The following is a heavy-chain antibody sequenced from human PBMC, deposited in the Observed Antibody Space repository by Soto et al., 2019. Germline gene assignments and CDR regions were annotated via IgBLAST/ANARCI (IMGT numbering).Heavy chain of an antibody. D-gene: IGHD3-10*01. Sequence: QVQLVESGGGVVQPGRSLRLSCAASGFTFRSYGMYWVRQAPGKGLEWVARISYDGSDQFYGDSVKGRFTISRDNSKNILYVQMNSLRSEDTAVYYCAKDTGADYWGQGTVVTVSA. V-gene: IGHV3-30*18. CDR2: ISYDGSDQ. CDR1: GFTFRSYG. CDR3: AKDTGADY. J-gene: IGHJ4*02.